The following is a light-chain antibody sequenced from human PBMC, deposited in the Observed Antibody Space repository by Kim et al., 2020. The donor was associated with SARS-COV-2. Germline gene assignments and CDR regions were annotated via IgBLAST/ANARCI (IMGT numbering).Light chain of an antibody. CDR2: AAS. J-gene: IGKJ4*01. V-gene: IGKV1-9*01. CDR1: QGISSY. CDR3: QQLNSYPLT. Sequence: ASVGDRVTITGRASQGISSYLAWYQQKPGKAPKLLIYAASSLRSGVPSRFSGSGSGTDFTLTISSLQPEDFATYYCQQLNSYPLTFGGGTKVDIK.